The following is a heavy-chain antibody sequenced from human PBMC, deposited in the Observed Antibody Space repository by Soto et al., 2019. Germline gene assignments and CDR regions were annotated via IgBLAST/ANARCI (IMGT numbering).Heavy chain of an antibody. CDR3: ARRWGDYFDY. D-gene: IGHD3-16*01. J-gene: IGHJ4*02. V-gene: IGHV4-59*08. CDR1: GGSISSYY. Sequence: AETLSLTCTVSGGSISSYYWNWIRQPPGKGLEWIGYIYYSGSTNYNPSLKSRVTISVDTSKNQFSLKLSSVTAADTAVYYCARRWGDYFDYWGQGTLVTVSS. CDR2: IYYSGST.